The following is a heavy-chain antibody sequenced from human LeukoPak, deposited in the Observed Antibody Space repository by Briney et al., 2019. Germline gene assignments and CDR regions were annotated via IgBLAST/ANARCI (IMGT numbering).Heavy chain of an antibody. CDR2: ISYDGSNK. V-gene: IGHV3-30*18. CDR1: GFTFSSYG. J-gene: IGHJ4*02. D-gene: IGHD6-13*01. CDR3: AKDRRPRIAAAGTFYDY. Sequence: GGSLRLSCAASGFTFSSYGMHWVRQAPGKGLEWVAVISYDGSNKYYAGSVKGRFTISRDNSKNTLYLQMNSLRAEDTAVYYCAKDRRPRIAAAGTFYDYWGQGTLVTVSS.